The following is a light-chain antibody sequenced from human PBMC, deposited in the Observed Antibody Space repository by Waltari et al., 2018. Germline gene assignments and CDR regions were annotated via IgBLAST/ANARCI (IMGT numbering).Light chain of an antibody. J-gene: IGKJ3*01. Sequence: EIVLTQSPGTLSLSAGERATLSCRASPGVSNSFLSWYQQKPGQAPRLLIYGASNRATGIPDRFSGSGSGTDFTLTISRLEPEDFAIYYCQQYAASPFTLGPGTKVDIK. CDR1: PGVSNSF. CDR3: QQYAASPFT. CDR2: GAS. V-gene: IGKV3-20*01.